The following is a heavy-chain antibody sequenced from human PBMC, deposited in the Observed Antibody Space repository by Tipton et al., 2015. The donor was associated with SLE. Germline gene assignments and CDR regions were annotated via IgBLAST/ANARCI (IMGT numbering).Heavy chain of an antibody. CDR2: IYTSGST. Sequence: TLSLTCTVSGGSISSYYWSWIRQPAGKGLEWIGRIYTSGSTNYNPSLKSRVTISVDMSKNQFSLKLSSVTAADTAVYYCARVGWELKDYYYMDVWGKGTTVTVSS. V-gene: IGHV4-4*07. J-gene: IGHJ6*03. CDR3: ARVGWELKDYYYMDV. D-gene: IGHD1-26*01. CDR1: GGSISSYY.